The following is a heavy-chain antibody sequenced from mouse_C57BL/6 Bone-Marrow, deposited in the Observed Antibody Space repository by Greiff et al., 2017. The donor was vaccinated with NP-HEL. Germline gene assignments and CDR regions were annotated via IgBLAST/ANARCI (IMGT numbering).Heavy chain of an antibody. V-gene: IGHV3-1*01. CDR3: ARDGLRRDWYFDV. CDR2: ISYSGST. CDR1: GYSITSGYD. D-gene: IGHD2-2*01. J-gene: IGHJ1*03. Sequence: EVHLVESGPGMVKPSQSLSLTCTVTGYSITSGYDWHWIRHFPGNKLEWMGYISYSGSTNYNPSLKSRISITHDTSKNHFFLKLNSVTTEDTATYYCARDGLRRDWYFDVWGTGTTVTVSS.